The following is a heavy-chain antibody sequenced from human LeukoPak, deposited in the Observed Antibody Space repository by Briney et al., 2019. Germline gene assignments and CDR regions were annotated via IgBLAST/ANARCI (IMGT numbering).Heavy chain of an antibody. Sequence: SETLSLTCTASGASISGHYWNWIRQPPGKGLEWIGYISYSGSTSYNPSLKSRVTISVDTSKNQSSLNLNSVTAADTAVYYCASQGGYCSSMSCYSHFDYWGQGTLVTVSS. CDR1: GASISGHY. J-gene: IGHJ4*02. D-gene: IGHD2-2*01. CDR3: ASQGGYCSSMSCYSHFDY. V-gene: IGHV4-59*11. CDR2: ISYSGST.